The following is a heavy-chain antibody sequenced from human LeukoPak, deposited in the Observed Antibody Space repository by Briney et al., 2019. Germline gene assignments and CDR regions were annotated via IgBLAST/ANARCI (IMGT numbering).Heavy chain of an antibody. CDR1: GGSISSYY. CDR2: IYYSGST. V-gene: IGHV4-59*12. J-gene: IGHJ4*02. CDR3: ARDLRSIAAWSL. D-gene: IGHD6-6*01. Sequence: PSETLSLTCTVSGGSISSYYWSWIRQPPGKGLEWIGYIYYSGSTNYNPSLKSRVTISVDTSKNQFSLKLSSVTAADTAVYYCARDLRSIAAWSLWGQGTLVTVSS.